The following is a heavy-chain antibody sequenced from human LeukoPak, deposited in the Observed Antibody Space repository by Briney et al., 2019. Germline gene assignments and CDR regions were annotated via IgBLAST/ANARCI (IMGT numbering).Heavy chain of an antibody. CDR1: GGSISTSNYY. CDR3: ARDGITMVRGVNLGLGWFDP. D-gene: IGHD3-10*01. CDR2: IYYSGST. Sequence: PSETLSLTCTVSGGSISTSNYYWGWIRQPPGKGLEWIGNIYYSGSTYYNPSLKSRVTMSVDTSKNQFSLKLSSVTAADTAVYYCARDGITMVRGVNLGLGWFDPWGQGTLVTVSS. J-gene: IGHJ5*02. V-gene: IGHV4-39*07.